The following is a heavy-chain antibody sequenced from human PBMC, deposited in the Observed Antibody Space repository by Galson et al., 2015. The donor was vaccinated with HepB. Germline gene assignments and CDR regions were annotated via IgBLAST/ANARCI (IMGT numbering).Heavy chain of an antibody. D-gene: IGHD6-19*01. J-gene: IGHJ4*02. CDR1: GFTSSTYW. CDR2: IRSDGSST. V-gene: IGHV3-74*01. Sequence: SLRLSCAASGFTSSTYWMHWVRQAPGKGLEWVSHIRSDGSSTSYADSVKGRFTISRDNAKNTLYLQMNSLRAEDTAVYYCASGRVSSGWPYWGQGTLVTASS. CDR3: ASGRVSSGWPY.